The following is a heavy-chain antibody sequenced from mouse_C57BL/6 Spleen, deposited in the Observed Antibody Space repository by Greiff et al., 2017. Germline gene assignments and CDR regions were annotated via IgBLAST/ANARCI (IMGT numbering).Heavy chain of an antibody. CDR1: GYTFTSYW. CDR2: IYPSDSET. J-gene: IGHJ1*03. V-gene: IGHV1-61*01. D-gene: IGHD2-1*01. Sequence: VQLQQPGAELVRPGSSVKLSCKASGYTFTSYWMDWVKQRPGQGLEWIGNIYPSDSETHYNQKFKDKATLTVDKSSSTAYMQLSSLTSEDSAVYYCARRGGNRWYFDVWGTGTTVTVSS. CDR3: ARRGGNRWYFDV.